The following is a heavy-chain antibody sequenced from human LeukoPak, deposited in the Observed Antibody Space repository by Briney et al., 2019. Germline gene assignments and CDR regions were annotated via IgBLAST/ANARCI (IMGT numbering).Heavy chain of an antibody. J-gene: IGHJ6*03. CDR2: ISSSGSTI. Sequence: LSLTCAVYGGSFSGYYWTWIRQAPGKGLEWVSYISSSGSTIYYADSVKGRFTNSRDNAKNSLYLQMNSLRAEDTAVYYCARDFLVGAMVYYYMDVWGKGTTVTVSS. V-gene: IGHV3-11*04. CDR3: ARDFLVGAMVYYYMDV. D-gene: IGHD1-26*01. CDR1: GGSFSGYY.